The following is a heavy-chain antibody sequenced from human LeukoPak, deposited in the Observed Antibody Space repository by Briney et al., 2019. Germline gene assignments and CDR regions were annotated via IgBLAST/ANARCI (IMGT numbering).Heavy chain of an antibody. J-gene: IGHJ5*02. D-gene: IGHD2-21*01. Sequence: ASVKVSCKASGYTFTSYGISWVRQAPGQGLEWMGIINPSGGSTSYAQKFQGRVTMTRDTSTSTVYMELSSLRSEDTAVYYCASFLKVIGKGFDPWGQGTLVTVSS. CDR2: INPSGGST. CDR1: GYTFTSYG. CDR3: ASFLKVIGKGFDP. V-gene: IGHV1-46*01.